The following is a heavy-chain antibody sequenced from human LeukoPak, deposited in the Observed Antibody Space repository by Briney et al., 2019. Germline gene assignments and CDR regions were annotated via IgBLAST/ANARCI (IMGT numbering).Heavy chain of an antibody. J-gene: IGHJ4*02. Sequence: PGGSLRLSCTASGFTFSNYAMSWVRQAPGKGLEWVSTISGSDGSTYYADSVKGRFTISRDNSKNTLYLQMDSLRAADTAVYYCAKVISSYSGYDSYWGQGTLVTVSS. CDR1: GFTFSNYA. V-gene: IGHV3-23*01. CDR2: ISGSDGST. D-gene: IGHD5-12*01. CDR3: AKVISSYSGYDSY.